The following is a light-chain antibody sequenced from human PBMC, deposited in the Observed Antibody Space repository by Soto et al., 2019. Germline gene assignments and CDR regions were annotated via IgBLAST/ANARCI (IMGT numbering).Light chain of an antibody. V-gene: IGLV2-8*01. CDR2: EVT. J-gene: IGLJ3*02. CDR3: SSYAGSNIWV. CDR1: SSDVGDSNS. Sequence: QSALTQPPSASGSPGLSVTISCSGTSSDVGDSNSVSWYQQHPGKAPKLIIYEVTKRPSGVPDRFSGSKSANAASLTVSGLQAEDEADYYCSSYAGSNIWVFGGGTKLTVL.